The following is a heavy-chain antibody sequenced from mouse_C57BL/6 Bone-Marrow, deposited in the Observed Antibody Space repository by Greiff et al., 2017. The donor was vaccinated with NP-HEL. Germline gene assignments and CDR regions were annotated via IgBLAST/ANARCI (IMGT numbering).Heavy chain of an antibody. V-gene: IGHV2-2*01. CDR3: AKITTVVATDAMDY. D-gene: IGHD1-1*01. Sequence: VQLQQSGPGLVQPSQSLSITCTVSGFSLTSYGVHWVRQSPGTGLEWLGVIWSGGSTDYNAAFISRLSISKDNSKSQVFFKMNSLQADDTAIYYCAKITTVVATDAMDYWGQGTSVTVSS. J-gene: IGHJ4*01. CDR2: IWSGGST. CDR1: GFSLTSYG.